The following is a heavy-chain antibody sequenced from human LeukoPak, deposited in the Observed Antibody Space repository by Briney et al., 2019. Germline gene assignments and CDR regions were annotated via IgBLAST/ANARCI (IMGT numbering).Heavy chain of an antibody. CDR3: AKWARYFDTTLPVTAFDI. CDR2: IRYDGSNK. CDR1: GFTFSSYG. V-gene: IGHV3-30*02. Sequence: GGSLRLSCAASGFTFSSYGMHWVRQAPGKGLEWVAFIRYDGSNKYYADSVKGRFTISRDNSKNTLYLQMSSLRAEDTAVYYCAKWARYFDTTLPVTAFDIWGQGTMVTVSS. J-gene: IGHJ3*02. D-gene: IGHD3-9*01.